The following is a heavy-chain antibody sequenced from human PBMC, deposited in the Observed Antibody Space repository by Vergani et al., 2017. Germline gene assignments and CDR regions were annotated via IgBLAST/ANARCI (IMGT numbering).Heavy chain of an antibody. J-gene: IGHJ3*02. CDR1: GGSISSSSYY. CDR3: ARDLYYYDSSGYPNDSFDI. CDR2: IYYSGST. Sequence: QLQLQESGPGLVKPSETLSLTCTVSGGSISSSSYYWGWIRHPPGKGLGWIGSIYYSGSTYYNPSLKSRVTRSVDTSKNQFSLNLSSVTAADTAVYYCARDLYYYDSSGYPNDSFDIWGQGTMVTVSS. V-gene: IGHV4-39*07. D-gene: IGHD3-22*01.